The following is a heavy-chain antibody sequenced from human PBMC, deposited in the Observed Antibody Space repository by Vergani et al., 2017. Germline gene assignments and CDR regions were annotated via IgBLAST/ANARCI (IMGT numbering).Heavy chain of an antibody. J-gene: IGHJ4*02. CDR1: FDSIRNLY. D-gene: IGHD6-19*01. Sequence: QLHLQESGPGLVKPSETLSLTCSVSFDSIRNLYCNWIRQPPGKSLEWIGSIYYSGLTYYNPSLKSRVAISVDTSKNQFSLKVTSVTAADTAVYFCARQRPGSGWSPGDFDDWGQGILVTVSS. CDR2: IYYSGLT. CDR3: ARQRPGSGWSPGDFDD. V-gene: IGHV4-39*01.